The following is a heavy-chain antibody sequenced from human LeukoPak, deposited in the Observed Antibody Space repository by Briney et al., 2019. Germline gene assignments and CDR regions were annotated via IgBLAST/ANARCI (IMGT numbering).Heavy chain of an antibody. CDR2: IYYSGST. V-gene: IGHV4-39*07. D-gene: IGHD5-24*01. CDR1: GGSITSSSYY. J-gene: IGHJ6*03. CDR3: ARGRRDGYTLYYMDV. Sequence: SETLSLTCTVSGGSITSSSYYWGWIRQPPGKGLEWIGSIYYSGSTYFNPSLKSRVTISLDTSKTQFSLKLTSVTAADTAVYYCARGRRDGYTLYYMDVWGKGTTVTIS.